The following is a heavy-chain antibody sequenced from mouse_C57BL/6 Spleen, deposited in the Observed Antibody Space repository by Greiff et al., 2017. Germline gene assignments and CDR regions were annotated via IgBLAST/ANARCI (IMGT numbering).Heavy chain of an antibody. CDR3: AREGPYYSNNAAMDY. CDR1: GYAFSSSW. Sequence: VKLVESGPELVKPGASVKISCKASGYAFSSSWMNWVKPRPGKGLERLGRIYPGDGDTKYNGKFKGKATRTAVKTSSTAYMQRSSLTSEDAAVYFCAREGPYYSNNAAMDYWGQGTSVTVS. CDR2: IYPGDGDT. D-gene: IGHD2-5*01. V-gene: IGHV1-82*01. J-gene: IGHJ4*01.